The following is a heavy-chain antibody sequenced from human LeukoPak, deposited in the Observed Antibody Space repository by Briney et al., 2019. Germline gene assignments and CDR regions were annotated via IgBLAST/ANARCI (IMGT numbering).Heavy chain of an antibody. CDR1: GYSISNGYN. CDR2: ISHTGST. J-gene: IGHJ5*02. Sequence: SETLSVTCTVSGYSISNGYNWGWVRQPPGKGLECIGSISHTGSTYYNPSLESRVTISLDTSNNQFSLELSSVTAADTAVYYCARTYINFSNYFDPWGQGSLVTASS. CDR3: ARTYINFSNYFDP. D-gene: IGHD4-11*01. V-gene: IGHV4-38-2*02.